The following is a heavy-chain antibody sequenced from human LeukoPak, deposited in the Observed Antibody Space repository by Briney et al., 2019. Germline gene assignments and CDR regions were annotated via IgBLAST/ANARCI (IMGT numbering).Heavy chain of an antibody. J-gene: IGHJ4*02. Sequence: SETLSLTCSVSGASISSYYWSWIRQPPGKGLEWIGYLFHSGSTNYNPSLKSRVTISVDTSKNQFSLKLNSVTAADTAVYCCARAGASYSFDYWGQGTLVTVSS. CDR2: LFHSGST. CDR1: GASISSYY. V-gene: IGHV4-59*01. CDR3: ARAGASYSFDY. D-gene: IGHD2-21*01.